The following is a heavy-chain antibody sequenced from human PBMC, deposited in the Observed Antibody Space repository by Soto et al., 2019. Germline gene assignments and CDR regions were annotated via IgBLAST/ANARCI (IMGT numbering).Heavy chain of an antibody. J-gene: IGHJ6*02. V-gene: IGHV3-64*01. Sequence: GGSLRLSCAASGFTFSSYAMHWVRQAQGKGLEYVSAISSNGGSTYYANSVKGRFTISRDNSKNTLYLQMGSLRAEDMAVYYCARGGHLRITVVRGYHYYGMDVWGQGTTVTVSS. CDR2: ISSNGGST. CDR3: ARGGHLRITVVRGYHYYGMDV. CDR1: GFTFSSYA. D-gene: IGHD3-10*01.